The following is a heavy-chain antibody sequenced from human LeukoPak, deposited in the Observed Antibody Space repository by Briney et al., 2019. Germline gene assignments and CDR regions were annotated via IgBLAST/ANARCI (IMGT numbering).Heavy chain of an antibody. D-gene: IGHD6-19*01. J-gene: IGHJ4*02. CDR2: INYSGST. CDR3: ATWDDSDWGFGS. CDR1: GGSISSYY. V-gene: IGHV4-59*08. Sequence: SETLSLICTVSGGSISSYYWSWIRQAPGKGLEWIGYINYSGSTSYNPSLKSRVTISVDTSKNQLSLRLTSVTAADTAVYYCATWDDSDWGFGSWGPGTLVTVSS.